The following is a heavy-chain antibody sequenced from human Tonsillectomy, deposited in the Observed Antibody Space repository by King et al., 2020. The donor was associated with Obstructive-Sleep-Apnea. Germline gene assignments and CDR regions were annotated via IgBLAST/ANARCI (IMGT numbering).Heavy chain of an antibody. CDR1: GFTFSSFA. CDR2: ISYDGSNK. J-gene: IGHJ2*01. Sequence: VQLVESGGGVVQPGRSLRLSCAASGFTFSSFAMHWVRQAPGKGLEWVAVISYDGSNKYYADSVKGRFTISRDNSKSTLYLQMNSLRTEDTAVYYCARDRRYISGWSPGYCDLWGRGTLVTVSS. V-gene: IGHV3-30*04. CDR3: ARDRRYISGWSPGYCDL. D-gene: IGHD6-19*01.